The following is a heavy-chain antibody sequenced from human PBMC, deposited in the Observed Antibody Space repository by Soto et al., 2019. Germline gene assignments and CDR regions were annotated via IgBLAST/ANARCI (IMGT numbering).Heavy chain of an antibody. D-gene: IGHD3-22*01. CDR3: TTDRMEYYYDSSGYYYGDY. V-gene: IGHV3-15*01. J-gene: IGHJ4*02. CDR1: GFTFSSYA. CDR2: IKSKTDGGTT. Sequence: PGGSLRLSCAASGFTFSSYAMHWVRQAPGKGLEWVGRIKSKTDGGTTDYAAPVKGRFTISRDDSKNTLYLQMNSLKTEDTAVYYCTTDRMEYYYDSSGYYYGDYWGQGTLVTVSS.